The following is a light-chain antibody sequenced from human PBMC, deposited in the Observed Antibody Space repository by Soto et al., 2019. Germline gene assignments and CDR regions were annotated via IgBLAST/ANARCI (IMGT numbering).Light chain of an antibody. V-gene: IGLV2-14*01. Sequence: QSAVTQHASVSGSPGQSITISCTGTSSDVGGYNYVSWYQQHPGKAPKLMIYEVSNRPSGVSNRFSGSKSGNTASLTISGLQAEDEADYYCSSYTSSSPYVFGTGTKVTVL. CDR1: SSDVGGYNY. CDR2: EVS. J-gene: IGLJ1*01. CDR3: SSYTSSSPYV.